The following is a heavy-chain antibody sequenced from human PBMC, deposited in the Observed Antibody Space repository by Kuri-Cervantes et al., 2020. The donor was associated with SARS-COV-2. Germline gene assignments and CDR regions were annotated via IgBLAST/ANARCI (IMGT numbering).Heavy chain of an antibody. CDR2: INHSGST. CDR1: GGSFSGYY. Sequence: SETLSLTCAVYGGSFSGYYWSWIRQPPGKGLEWIGEINHSGSTNYNPSLKSRVTISVDTSKNQFSLKLSSATAADTAAYYCARGMELYIPRAFDIWGQGTMVTVSS. V-gene: IGHV4-34*01. D-gene: IGHD1-7*01. J-gene: IGHJ3*02. CDR3: ARGMELYIPRAFDI.